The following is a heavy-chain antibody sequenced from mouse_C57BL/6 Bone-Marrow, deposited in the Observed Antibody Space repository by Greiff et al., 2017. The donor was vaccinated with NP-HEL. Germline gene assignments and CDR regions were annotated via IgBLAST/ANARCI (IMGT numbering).Heavy chain of an antibody. V-gene: IGHV1-85*01. D-gene: IGHD4-1*01. CDR3: ATDWGHYFDY. CDR2: IYPRDGST. CDR1: GYTFTSYD. J-gene: IGHJ2*01. Sequence: VMLVESGPELVKPGASVKLSCKASGYTFTSYDINWVKQRPGQGLEWIGWIYPRDGSTKYNEKFKGKATLTVDTSSSTAYMELHSLTSEDSAVYFCATDWGHYFDYWGQGTTLTVSS.